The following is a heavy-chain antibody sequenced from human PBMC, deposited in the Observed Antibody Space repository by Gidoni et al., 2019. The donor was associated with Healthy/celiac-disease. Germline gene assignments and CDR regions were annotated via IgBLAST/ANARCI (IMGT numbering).Heavy chain of an antibody. D-gene: IGHD6-19*01. V-gene: IGHV3-23*01. Sequence: EVQLLESGGDLVQPGGSLRLSCAASGFTFSSYAMSWVRQAPGKGLGGVSGIRGSGGSTYYADSVKGRFTISRDNSKNTLYLQMNSLRAEDTAVYYCANVPKRGQWRPFDYWGQGTLVTVSS. J-gene: IGHJ4*02. CDR2: IRGSGGST. CDR1: GFTFSSYA. CDR3: ANVPKRGQWRPFDY.